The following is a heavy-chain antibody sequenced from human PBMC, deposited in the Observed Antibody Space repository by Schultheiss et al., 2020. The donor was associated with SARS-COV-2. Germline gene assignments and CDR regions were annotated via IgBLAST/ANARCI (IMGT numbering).Heavy chain of an antibody. D-gene: IGHD6-6*01. CDR2: ISYDGSNK. CDR3: ARDLEEDSSSPGGTYYYYGMDV. V-gene: IGHV3-30*01. J-gene: IGHJ6*02. Sequence: GGSLRLSCAASGFTFSSYAMHWVRQAPGKGLEWVAVISYDGSNKYYADSVKGRFTISRDNSKNTLYLQMNSLRAEDTAVYYCARDLEEDSSSPGGTYYYYGMDVWGQGTTVTVSS. CDR1: GFTFSSYA.